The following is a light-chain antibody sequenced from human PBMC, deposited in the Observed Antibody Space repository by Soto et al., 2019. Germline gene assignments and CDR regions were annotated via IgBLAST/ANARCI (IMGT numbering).Light chain of an antibody. J-gene: IGKJ5*01. CDR3: XXYNTIPVT. Sequence: DIQMTQSPPSLSASVGDRVTITCRASQGIGNSLAWYQQKPGTVPKLLIYSASTLQSGVPSRFSGSGSGTXXXXXXXXLQPXDVXXXXXXXYNTIPVTFGQGTRLEIK. CDR1: QGIGNS. V-gene: IGKV1-27*01. CDR2: SAS.